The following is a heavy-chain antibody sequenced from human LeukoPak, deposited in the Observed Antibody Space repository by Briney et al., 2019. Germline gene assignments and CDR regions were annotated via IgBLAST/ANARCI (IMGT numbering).Heavy chain of an antibody. D-gene: IGHD3-3*01. V-gene: IGHV4-30-2*01. CDR3: ARGWYYDFWSGYSVVFDYFDY. Sequence: SETLSLTCTVSGGSISSGGYYWSWIRQPPGKGLEWIGYIYHSGSTYYNPSLKSRVTISVDRSKNQFSLKLSSVTAADTAVYYCARGWYYDFWSGYSVVFDYFDYWGQGTLVTVSS. CDR2: IYHSGST. J-gene: IGHJ4*02. CDR1: GGSISSGGYY.